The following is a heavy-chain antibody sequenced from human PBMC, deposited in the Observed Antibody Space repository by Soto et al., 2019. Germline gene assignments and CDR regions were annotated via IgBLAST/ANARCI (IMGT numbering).Heavy chain of an antibody. CDR2: FFHTGTA. CDR3: ARNYGGNSQFFDL. CDR1: GVAITRHY. Sequence: QVQLQESGPGLVKPSETLSLNCSVSGVAITRHYWSWIWQSPGKGLEWLGYFFHTGTALYNPSPRSRVAMSVDTSKNQFSLKLTSVIPADTAVYFCARNYGGNSQFFDLWGRGTLVTVSS. J-gene: IGHJ2*01. D-gene: IGHD4-17*01. V-gene: IGHV4-59*11.